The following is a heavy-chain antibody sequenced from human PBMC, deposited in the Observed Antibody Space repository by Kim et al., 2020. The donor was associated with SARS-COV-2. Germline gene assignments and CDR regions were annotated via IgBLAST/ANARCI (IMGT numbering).Heavy chain of an antibody. D-gene: IGHD6-19*01. J-gene: IGHJ4*02. V-gene: IGHV3-33*06. CDR3: AKDNHHLTGSGLGY. Sequence: YADSVKGRFTIYRDNSKNTLYLQMNSLRAEDTAVYYCAKDNHHLTGSGLGYGGQGTLVTVSS.